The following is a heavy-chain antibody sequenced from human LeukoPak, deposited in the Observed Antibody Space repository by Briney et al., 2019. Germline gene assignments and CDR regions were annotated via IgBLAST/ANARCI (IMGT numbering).Heavy chain of an antibody. V-gene: IGHV3-49*04. CDR3: TREGRGSDAFDY. Sequence: GGSLRLSCKTSGFTFGDYAMSWVRQAPGQGLEWIGLIRSKAYGGTKEYAVSVKGRLTISRADSRGFVDLQMNSLKTEATAVYYCTREGRGSDAFDYWGQGTLVTVSS. CDR2: IRSKAYGGTK. D-gene: IGHD3-16*01. CDR1: GFTFGDYA. J-gene: IGHJ4*02.